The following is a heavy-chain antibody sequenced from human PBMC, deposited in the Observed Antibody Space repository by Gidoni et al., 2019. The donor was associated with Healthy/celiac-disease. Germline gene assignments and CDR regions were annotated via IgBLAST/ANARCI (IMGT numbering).Heavy chain of an antibody. CDR1: GGSISSYY. CDR2: IYYSWRT. Sequence: QVQLQESGPGLVKPSETLSLTCTVSGGSISSYYWSWIRQPPGKGLEWIGYIYYSWRTNYNTSLKSRVTISVDTSKNQVSLKRSSVTAADTAVYYCARTGIAAALDYWGQGTLVTVSS. CDR3: ARTGIAAALDY. D-gene: IGHD6-13*01. V-gene: IGHV4-59*01. J-gene: IGHJ4*02.